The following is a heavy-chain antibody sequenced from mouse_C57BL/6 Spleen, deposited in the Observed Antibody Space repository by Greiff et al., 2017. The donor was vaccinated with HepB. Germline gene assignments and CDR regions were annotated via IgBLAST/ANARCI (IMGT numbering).Heavy chain of an antibody. CDR1: GYTFTSYW. Sequence: QVQLQQPGAELVKPGASVKLSCKAPGYTFTSYWMQWVKQRPGQGLEWIGEIDPSDSYTNYNQKFKGKATLTVDTSSSTAYMQLSSLTSEDSAVYYCARGGTGTGYFDVWGTGTTVTVSS. V-gene: IGHV1-50*01. CDR2: IDPSDSYT. J-gene: IGHJ1*03. D-gene: IGHD4-1*01. CDR3: ARGGTGTGYFDV.